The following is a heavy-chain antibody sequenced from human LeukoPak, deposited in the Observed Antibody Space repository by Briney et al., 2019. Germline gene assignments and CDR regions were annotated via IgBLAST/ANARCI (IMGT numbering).Heavy chain of an antibody. Sequence: KPSETLSLTCTVTGGSITSNPYYWGWIRQPPGKGLEWIGSISFDGNSYYDPSLKSRVTVSRDTSKNQFSLKVNSVTAADTAVYYCARINGGIWGQGTLVTVSS. V-gene: IGHV4-39*07. CDR2: ISFDGNS. CDR1: GGSITSNPYY. D-gene: IGHD2-8*01. J-gene: IGHJ4*02. CDR3: ARINGGI.